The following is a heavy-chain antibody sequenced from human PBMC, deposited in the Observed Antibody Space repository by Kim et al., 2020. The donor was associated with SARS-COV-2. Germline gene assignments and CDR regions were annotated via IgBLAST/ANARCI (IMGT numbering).Heavy chain of an antibody. V-gene: IGHV4-31*03. D-gene: IGHD2-15*01. CDR2: IYYSGTT. CDR1: GGSISSGGYY. Sequence: SETLSLTCTVSGGSISSGGYYWSWTRQHPGKGLEWIGYIYYSGTTYYNPSLKSRVTISVDTSKNQFSLKLSSVTAADTAVYYCARDRVVDGMDVWGQGTTVTVSS. CDR3: ARDRVVDGMDV. J-gene: IGHJ6*02.